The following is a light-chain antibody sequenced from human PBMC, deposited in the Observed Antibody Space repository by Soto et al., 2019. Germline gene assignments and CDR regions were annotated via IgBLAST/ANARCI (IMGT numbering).Light chain of an antibody. CDR1: QTISNY. CDR3: QRYYIYAT. J-gene: IGKJ1*01. V-gene: IGKV1-5*03. Sequence: DILMTQSPSTLSASVGDRVTITCRASQTISNYLTWYQQRPGKAPQLLIYRSSILQNGVPSRFSGSGSGTEFTLTISGLQPDDFATNFFQRYYIYATFGQGT. CDR2: RSS.